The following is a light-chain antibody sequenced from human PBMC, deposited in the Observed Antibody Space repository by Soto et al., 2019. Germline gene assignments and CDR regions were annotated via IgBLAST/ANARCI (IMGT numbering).Light chain of an antibody. V-gene: IGLV2-14*03. CDR3: CAYTTSSTYV. J-gene: IGLJ1*01. CDR1: FSDVGPHDY. CDR2: DVT. Sequence: QSALAQPASVSGSPGQSITISCTGSFSDVGPHDYVSWYQQHPDKAPKLVIYDVTHRPSGVSSRFSGSKSGNTASLTISGLQAEDEAYYYCCAYTTSSTYVFGTGTKVTVL.